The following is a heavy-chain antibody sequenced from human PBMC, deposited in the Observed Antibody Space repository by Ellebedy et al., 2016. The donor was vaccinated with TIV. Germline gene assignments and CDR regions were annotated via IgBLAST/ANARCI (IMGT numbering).Heavy chain of an antibody. V-gene: IGHV3-15*01. CDR3: STHGPSRVAPQFDY. Sequence: GESLKISXAASGFTLSTYGMSWVRQAPGKGLEWVGRVQSKSDGGTADYAAPVKGRFSISRDDSKDTLYLQMNSLKTEDTAVYYCSTHGPSRVAPQFDYWGQGTLVTVSS. CDR2: VQSKSDGGTA. J-gene: IGHJ4*02. CDR1: GFTLSTYG.